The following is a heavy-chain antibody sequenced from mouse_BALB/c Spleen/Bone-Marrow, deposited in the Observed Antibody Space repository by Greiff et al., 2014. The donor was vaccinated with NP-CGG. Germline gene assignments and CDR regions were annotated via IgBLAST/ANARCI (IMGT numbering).Heavy chain of an antibody. CDR1: GYSFTGYT. J-gene: IGHJ4*01. D-gene: IGHD2-14*01. CDR2: INPYNGGT. CDR3: ARRDYRYDEGVDY. V-gene: IGHV1-18*01. Sequence: EVQLQQSGPELVKPGASMKISCKASGYSFTGYTMNWVKQSHGKNLERIGLINPYNGGTSYNQKFKGKATLTVDKSSSTAYMELLSLTSVDSAVYYCARRDYRYDEGVDYWGQGTSVTVSS.